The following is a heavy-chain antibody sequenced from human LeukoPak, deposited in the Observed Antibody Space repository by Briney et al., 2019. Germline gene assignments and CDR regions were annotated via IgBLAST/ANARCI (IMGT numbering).Heavy chain of an antibody. Sequence: ASVKVSCKASGYTFTSHGISWVRQAPGQGLGWMGWINPNSGGTNYAQKFQGRVTMTRGTSISTAYMELSRLRSDDTAVYYCARDHYDSSGYYDYWGQGTLVTVSS. CDR2: INPNSGGT. CDR3: ARDHYDSSGYYDY. CDR1: GYTFTSHG. D-gene: IGHD3-22*01. J-gene: IGHJ4*02. V-gene: IGHV1-2*02.